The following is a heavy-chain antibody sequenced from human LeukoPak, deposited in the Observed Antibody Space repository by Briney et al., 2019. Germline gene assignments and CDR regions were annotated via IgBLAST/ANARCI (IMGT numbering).Heavy chain of an antibody. J-gene: IGHJ4*02. V-gene: IGHV3-23*01. CDR3: ARGALGDFWSGYGPDYFDY. Sequence: GGSLRLSCAASGFTFSSYAMIWLRQAPGKGLEWLSLISGSGENTYYADSVKGRFTISRDNSKNTLYLQMNSLRAEDTAVYYCARGALGDFWSGYGPDYFDYWGQGTLVTVSS. D-gene: IGHD3-3*01. CDR2: ISGSGENT. CDR1: GFTFSSYA.